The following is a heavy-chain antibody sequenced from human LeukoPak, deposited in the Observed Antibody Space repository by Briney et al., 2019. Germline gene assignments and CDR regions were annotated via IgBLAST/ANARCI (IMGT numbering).Heavy chain of an antibody. Sequence: GGSLRLSCEASGFTFSNYGMHWVRQAPGKGPEWVAFIRSGGINKYYADSVKGRFTISRDDSQNTLFLQMNSLRAEDTALYYCAKDLRSDGTYYDYWGQGTLVTVSP. D-gene: IGHD2-15*01. J-gene: IGHJ4*02. CDR2: IRSGGINK. CDR1: GFTFSNYG. V-gene: IGHV3-30*02. CDR3: AKDLRSDGTYYDY.